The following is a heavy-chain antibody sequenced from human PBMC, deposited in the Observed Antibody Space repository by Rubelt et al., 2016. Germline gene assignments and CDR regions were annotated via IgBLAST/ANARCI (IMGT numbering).Heavy chain of an antibody. V-gene: IGHV7-4-1*02. CDR3: ARVIAAREDYNWFDP. Sequence: QVQLVQSGSELKKPGASVKVSCKASGYTFTSYAMNWVRQAPGQGLEWMGWINTNTGNPTYAQGFTGGFVFYLDTSVSTAYRQISSLKAEDTAVYYCARVIAAREDYNWFDPWGQGTLVTVSS. J-gene: IGHJ5*02. CDR1: GYTFTSYA. D-gene: IGHD6-6*01. CDR2: INTNTGNP.